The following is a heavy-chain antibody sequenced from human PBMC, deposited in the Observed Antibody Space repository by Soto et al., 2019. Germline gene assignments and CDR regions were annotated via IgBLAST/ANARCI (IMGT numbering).Heavy chain of an antibody. J-gene: IGHJ3*02. Sequence: SETLSLASNISGCTISISSYYWGWIRQPPGKGLEWIGSIYYSGSTYYNPSLKSRVTISVDTSKNQFSLKLSSVTAADTAVYYCARRALFHVHAFDIWGQGTMVT. D-gene: IGHD2-21*01. CDR3: ARRALFHVHAFDI. CDR2: IYYSGST. CDR1: GCTISISSYY. V-gene: IGHV4-39*01.